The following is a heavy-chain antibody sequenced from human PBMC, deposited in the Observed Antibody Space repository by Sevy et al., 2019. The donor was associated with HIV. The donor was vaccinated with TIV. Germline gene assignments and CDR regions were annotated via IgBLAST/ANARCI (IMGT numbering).Heavy chain of an antibody. CDR3: TTEFTTSGRAEAFDN. CDR1: GLTFSNSI. CDR2: MSFDGSK. Sequence: GGSLRLSCAASGLTFSNSIIHWVRRAPGKGLEWVSGMSFDGSKYYADSLKGRFTISRDDSRSTVYLQMSSLRTEDTAVYYCTTEFTTSGRAEAFDNWGQGTLVTVSS. V-gene: IGHV3-30*04. J-gene: IGHJ4*02. D-gene: IGHD5-12*01.